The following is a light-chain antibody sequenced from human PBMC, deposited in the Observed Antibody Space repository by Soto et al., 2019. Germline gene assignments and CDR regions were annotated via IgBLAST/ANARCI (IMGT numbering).Light chain of an antibody. V-gene: IGKV3-20*01. CDR1: QRVTSSY. CDR2: VST. CDR3: QQYGTSPWT. Sequence: EIVLPQSPGTLSLSPGERATLSCRASQRVTSSYLAWYQQMSGRAPRRLIYVSTTRATGIPDRVSGSGSGTGFTLTIRRLEPEDFAVSYCQQYGTSPWTFGQGTQVELK. J-gene: IGKJ1*01.